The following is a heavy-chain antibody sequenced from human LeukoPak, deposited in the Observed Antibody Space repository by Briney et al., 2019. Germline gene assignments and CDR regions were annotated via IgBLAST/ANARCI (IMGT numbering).Heavy chain of an antibody. CDR3: ARGPSGYHNT. V-gene: IGHV3-23*01. CDR2: TSSSDAGT. Sequence: GGSLRLSCAASGFTFSSHAMSWVRQAPGKGLEWVSATSSSDAGTYHAESVRGRFTISRDNSKNTLYLQMNSLRAEDTAVYYCARGPSGYHNTGGQGTLVTVSS. J-gene: IGHJ4*02. D-gene: IGHD5-12*01. CDR1: GFTFSSHA.